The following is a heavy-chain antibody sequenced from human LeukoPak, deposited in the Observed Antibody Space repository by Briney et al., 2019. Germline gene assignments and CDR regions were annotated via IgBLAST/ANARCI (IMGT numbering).Heavy chain of an antibody. CDR3: ARDQDNWNYGDKYYNYYMDV. Sequence: GGSLRLSCAASGFTFSSYSMNWVRQAPGKGLEWVSSISSSSSYIYYADSVKGRFTISRDNAKNSLYLQMNSLRAEDTAVYYCARDQDNWNYGDKYYNYYMDVWGKGTTVTVSS. V-gene: IGHV3-21*01. J-gene: IGHJ6*03. D-gene: IGHD1-7*01. CDR1: GFTFSSYS. CDR2: ISSSSSYI.